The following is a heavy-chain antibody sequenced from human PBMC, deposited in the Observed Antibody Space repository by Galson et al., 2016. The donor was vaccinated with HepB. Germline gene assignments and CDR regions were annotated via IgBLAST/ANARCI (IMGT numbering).Heavy chain of an antibody. J-gene: IGHJ4*02. CDR2: VYYSGTT. Sequence: ETLSLTCTVSNGSVASNSYFWGWIRQPPGRGLEWIGTVYYSGTTYYNPSPKSPVTMSVDTSKNQISLKLTSVTAADTAVYYCARDPYNYDSAWGSYRHFYFEFWGQGTLVTVSS. CDR3: ARDPYNYDSAWGSYRHFYFEF. V-gene: IGHV4-39*07. D-gene: IGHD3-16*02. CDR1: NGSVASNSYF.